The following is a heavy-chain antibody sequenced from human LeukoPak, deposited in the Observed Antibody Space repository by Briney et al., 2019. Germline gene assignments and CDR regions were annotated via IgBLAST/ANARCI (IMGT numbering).Heavy chain of an antibody. V-gene: IGHV4-59*01. CDR1: GGSISSYY. J-gene: IGHJ4*02. D-gene: IGHD3-9*01. Sequence: PSETLSLTCTVYGGSISSYYWNWIRQPPGKGLEWFGYIDYSGSTNYNPSLKSRVTISVDTSKNQFSLKLSSVTAADTAVYYCAGPGNILTGYPYYFDYWGQGTLVTVSS. CDR3: AGPGNILTGYPYYFDY. CDR2: IDYSGST.